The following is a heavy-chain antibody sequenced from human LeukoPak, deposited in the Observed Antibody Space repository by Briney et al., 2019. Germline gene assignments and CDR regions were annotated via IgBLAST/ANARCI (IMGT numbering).Heavy chain of an antibody. CDR1: GFTIRSYA. CDR3: AKGGAVPWTALDY. D-gene: IGHD6-19*01. Sequence: GGSLRLSCAVSGFTIRSYAMIWVRQAPGKGLEWVSTISSSTDSTYYTDSVKGRFTISRDNFRNMLHPEMNSLRAEDTAVYYCAKGGAVPWTALDYWGQGTLVTVSS. J-gene: IGHJ4*02. CDR2: ISSSTDST. V-gene: IGHV3-23*01.